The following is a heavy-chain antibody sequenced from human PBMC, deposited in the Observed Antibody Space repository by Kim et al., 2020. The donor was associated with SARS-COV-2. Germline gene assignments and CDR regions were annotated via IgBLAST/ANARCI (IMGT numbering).Heavy chain of an antibody. J-gene: IGHJ3*02. Sequence: SVKVSCKASGGTFSSYAISWVRQAPGQGLEWMGGIIPIFGTANYAQKFQGRVTITADESTSTAYMELSSLRSEDTAVYYCTSSGWSWASAFDIWGQGTMVTVSS. CDR1: GGTFSSYA. CDR2: IIPIFGTA. V-gene: IGHV1-69*13. CDR3: TSSGWSWASAFDI. D-gene: IGHD6-19*01.